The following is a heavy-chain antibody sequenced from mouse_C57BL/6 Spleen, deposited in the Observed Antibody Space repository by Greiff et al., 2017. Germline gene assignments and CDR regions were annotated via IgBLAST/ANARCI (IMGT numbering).Heavy chain of an antibody. CDR2: IDPSDSET. D-gene: IGHD1-1*01. CDR1: GYTFTSYW. V-gene: IGHV1-52*01. J-gene: IGHJ3*01. CDR3: ARGGYYGSSWGLAY. Sequence: QVQLQQPGAELVRPGSSVKLSCKASGYTFTSYWMHWVKQRPIQGLEWIGNIDPSDSETHYNQKFKDKATLTVDKSSSTAYMQLSSLTSEDSAVYYCARGGYYGSSWGLAYWGQGTLVTVSA.